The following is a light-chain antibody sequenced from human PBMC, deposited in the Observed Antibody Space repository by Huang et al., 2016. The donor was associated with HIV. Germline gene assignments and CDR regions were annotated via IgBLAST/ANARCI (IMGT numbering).Light chain of an antibody. CDR1: QSVSSNY. Sequence: EIVLTQSPGTLSLSPGEVATLSCRASQSVSSNYLAWYQQKPGQAPRLLIYGASSRATGIPDRLRGSGSGTDFTLTISRLEPEDFAVYYCQQYGSSPRVTFGQGTRLEIK. V-gene: IGKV3-20*01. CDR3: QQYGSSPRVT. J-gene: IGKJ5*01. CDR2: GAS.